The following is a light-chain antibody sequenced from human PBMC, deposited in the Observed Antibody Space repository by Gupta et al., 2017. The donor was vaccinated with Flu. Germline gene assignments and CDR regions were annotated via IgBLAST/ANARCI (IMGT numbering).Light chain of an antibody. CDR1: SSNIGAGYD. J-gene: IGLJ2*01. CDR2: GNS. V-gene: IGLV1-40*01. CDR3: QSYDSSLSGSVV. Sequence: QSVLTQPPSVSGAPGQRVTISCPGSSSNIGAGYDVHWYHRLPEPAPNPLIFGNSNRPSGVPDRFSGANSGTSASLAIPGLQAEDEADYYCQSYDSSLSGSVVFGGGTKLTVL.